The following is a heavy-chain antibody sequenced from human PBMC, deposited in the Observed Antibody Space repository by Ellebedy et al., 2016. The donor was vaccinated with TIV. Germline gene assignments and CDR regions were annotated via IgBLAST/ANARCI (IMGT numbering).Heavy chain of an antibody. CDR1: GGSFSGYY. J-gene: IGHJ6*02. CDR2: IYYSGST. V-gene: IGHV4-34*01. Sequence: SETLSLTCAVYGGSFSGYYWSWIRQPPGKGLEWIGYIYYSGSTYYNPSLKSLVTISVDTSKNQFSLKLSSVTAADTAVYYCARGRQGRYYYGMDVWGQGTTVTVSS. CDR3: ARGRQGRYYYGMDV.